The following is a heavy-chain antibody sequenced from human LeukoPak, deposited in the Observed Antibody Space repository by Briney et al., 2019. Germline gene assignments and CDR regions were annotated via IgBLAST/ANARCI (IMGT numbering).Heavy chain of an antibody. CDR1: GGSISSYY. CDR2: IYASGST. Sequence: KASETLSLTCTVSGGSISSYYWSWIRQPAGKGLEWIGRIYASGSTYYNPSLESRVTVSVDNSKNQFSLKLSSVTAADTAVYYCAKMTPVTSFQLLVLDSWGPGTLVTISS. D-gene: IGHD4-11*01. J-gene: IGHJ4*02. V-gene: IGHV4-4*07. CDR3: AKMTPVTSFQLLVLDS.